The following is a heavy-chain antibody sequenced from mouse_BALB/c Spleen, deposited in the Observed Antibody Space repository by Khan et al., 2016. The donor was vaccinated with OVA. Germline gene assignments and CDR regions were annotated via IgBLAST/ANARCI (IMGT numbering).Heavy chain of an antibody. Sequence: EVQLQESGGGLVQPGGSLKLSCAASGFTFSSYGMSWVRQTPDKRLELVATINSNGGSTYYPDSVKGRFTISRDNAKNTPYLQMSSLKSEDTAMYYCARRARTINWGQGTTLTVSS. CDR2: INSNGGST. CDR1: GFTFSSYG. CDR3: ARRARTIN. J-gene: IGHJ2*01. D-gene: IGHD3-3*01. V-gene: IGHV5-6-3*01.